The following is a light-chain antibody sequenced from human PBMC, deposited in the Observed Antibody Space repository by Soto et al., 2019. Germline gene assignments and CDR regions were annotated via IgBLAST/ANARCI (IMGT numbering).Light chain of an antibody. CDR3: QKSDHLPL. J-gene: IGKJ3*01. Sequence: DIQLTQSPPSLSSSVGDRVTITCQASHDIGNSLNWYQDKPGHAPKLGIYDAYNLETGVPSTFSGNGYGTDFTFTISSLRPEDIATYYCQKSDHLPLFGPGTKVDI. V-gene: IGKV1-33*01. CDR1: HDIGNS. CDR2: DAY.